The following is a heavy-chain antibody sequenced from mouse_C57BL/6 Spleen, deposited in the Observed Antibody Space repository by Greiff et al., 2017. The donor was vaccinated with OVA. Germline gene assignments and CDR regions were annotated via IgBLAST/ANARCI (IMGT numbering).Heavy chain of an antibody. CDR3: ARDDGQFAY. CDR1: GFTFSSYG. CDR2: ISSGGSYT. J-gene: IGHJ3*01. V-gene: IGHV5-6*02. D-gene: IGHD2-3*01. Sequence: EVMLVESGGDLVKPGGSLKLSCAASGFTFSSYGMSWVRQTPDKRLEWVATISSGGSYTYYPDSVKGRFTISRDNAKNTLYLQMSSLKSEDTAMYYCARDDGQFAYWGQGTLVTVAA.